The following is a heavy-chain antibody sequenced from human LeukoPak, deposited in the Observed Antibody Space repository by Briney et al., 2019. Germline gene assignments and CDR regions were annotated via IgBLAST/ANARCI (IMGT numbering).Heavy chain of an antibody. CDR1: RYTLTELS. CDR3: ATGTKADCSGGSCTNWFDP. Sequence: ASVKVSCKVSRYTLTELSMHWVRQAPGKGLEWMGGFDPEDGETIYAQKFQGRVTMTEDTSTDTAYMELSSLRSEDTAVYYCATGTKADCSGGSCTNWFDPWGQGTLVTVSS. D-gene: IGHD2-15*01. J-gene: IGHJ5*02. V-gene: IGHV1-24*01. CDR2: FDPEDGET.